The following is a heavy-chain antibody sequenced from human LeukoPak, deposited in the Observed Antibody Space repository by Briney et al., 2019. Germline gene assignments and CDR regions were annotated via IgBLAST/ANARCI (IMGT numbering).Heavy chain of an antibody. CDR3: AKDHYYDSSGHKVFDP. CDR1: GFTFSSYG. V-gene: IGHV3-30*02. D-gene: IGHD3-22*01. J-gene: IGHJ5*02. Sequence: GGSLRLSCAASGFTFSSYGMHWVRQAPGKGLEWVAFIRYDGSNKYYADSVKGRFTISRDNSKNTLYLQMNSLRAEDTAVYYCAKDHYYDSSGHKVFDPWGQGTLVTVSS. CDR2: IRYDGSNK.